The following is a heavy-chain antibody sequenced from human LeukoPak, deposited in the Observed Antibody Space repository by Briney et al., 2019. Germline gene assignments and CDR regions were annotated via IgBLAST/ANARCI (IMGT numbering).Heavy chain of an antibody. D-gene: IGHD2-15*01. CDR3: AEILFGRSTPQLHSVGVAAGYFDY. V-gene: IGHV3-30*03. J-gene: IGHJ4*02. CDR2: ISYNGSNK. Sequence: PGGSLRLSCAASGFTFSSYGMPWVRQAPGKGLEWLAVISYNGSNKYYADSVKGRFTISRDNSKNMLYLQMNSLRAEDTAVYYCAEILFGRSTPQLHSVGVAAGYFDYWGRGTLVTVSA. CDR1: GFTFSSYG.